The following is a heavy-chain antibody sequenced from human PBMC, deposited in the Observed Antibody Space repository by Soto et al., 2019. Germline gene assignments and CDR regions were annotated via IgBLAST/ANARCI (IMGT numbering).Heavy chain of an antibody. D-gene: IGHD5-18*01. CDR1: GFTFSSYA. CDR3: AKNPGYSYGYVWFDP. CDR2: ISGSGGST. J-gene: IGHJ5*02. V-gene: IGHV3-23*01. Sequence: EVQLLESGGGLVQPGGSLRLSCAASGFTFSSYAMSWVRQAPGKGLEWVSAISGSGGSTYDADSVKGRFTISRDNSKNTLYLQMNSLSAEDTAVYYCAKNPGYSYGYVWFDPWGQGTLVTVSS.